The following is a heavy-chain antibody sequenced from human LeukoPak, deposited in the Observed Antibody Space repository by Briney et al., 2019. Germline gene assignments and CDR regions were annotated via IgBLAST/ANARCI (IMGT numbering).Heavy chain of an antibody. V-gene: IGHV3-23*01. D-gene: IGHD6-19*01. CDR1: GFTFRNYP. CDR3: TKNRGAVAATSDY. Sequence: QPGGSLRLSCAASGFTFRNYPMTWVRQTPGKGLEWVSTVSASGGTSYADSVKGRFIISRDNSNKTVHLQLTSLRVDDTAVYYCTKNRGAVAATSDYWGQGTLVTASS. CDR2: VSASGGT. J-gene: IGHJ4*02.